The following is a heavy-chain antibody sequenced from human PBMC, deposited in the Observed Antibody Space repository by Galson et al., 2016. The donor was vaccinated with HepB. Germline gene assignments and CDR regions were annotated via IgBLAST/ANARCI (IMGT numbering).Heavy chain of an antibody. J-gene: IGHJ6*02. CDR3: SRAWSSTWGGVDV. V-gene: IGHV5-51*01. CDR1: GYIFAKYW. D-gene: IGHD6-13*01. Sequence: QSGAEVKRPGESLKISCQGSGYIFAKYWIAWVRQMPGKGLEWMGIIYPADSVVQYSPTFEGHITLSVDKSLSVAYLQWSNLKPSDTAMYSCSRAWSSTWGGVDVWGQGTTVTVSS. CDR2: IYPADSVV.